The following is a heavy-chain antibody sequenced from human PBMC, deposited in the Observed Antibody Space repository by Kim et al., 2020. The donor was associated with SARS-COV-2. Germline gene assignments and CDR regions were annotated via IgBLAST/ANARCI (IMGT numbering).Heavy chain of an antibody. CDR1: GGSFSGYY. V-gene: IGHV4-34*01. D-gene: IGHD5-18*01. CDR2: INHSGST. Sequence: SETLSLTCAVYGGSFSGYYWSWIRQPPGKGLEWIGEINHSGSTNYNPSLKSRVTISVDTSKNQFSLKLSSVTAADTAVYYCARGRGYSYGFFLNYWGQGTLVTVSS. CDR3: ARGRGYSYGFFLNY. J-gene: IGHJ4*02.